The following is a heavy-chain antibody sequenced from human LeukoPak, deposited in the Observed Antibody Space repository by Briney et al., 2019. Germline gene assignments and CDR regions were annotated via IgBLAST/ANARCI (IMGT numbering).Heavy chain of an antibody. CDR3: VRGGLTSGGDYYYGMDV. Sequence: GGSLRLSCAASGFTFTSYSMNWVRQAPGMGLEWVSSISSSSGYIYYADSVKGRFTISRDIRKKSLYLQMNSLRAEDTAVYYCVRGGLTSGGDYYYGMDVWGQGTTVAVSS. CDR2: ISSSSGYI. J-gene: IGHJ6*02. CDR1: GFTFTSYS. D-gene: IGHD2/OR15-2a*01. V-gene: IGHV3-21*01.